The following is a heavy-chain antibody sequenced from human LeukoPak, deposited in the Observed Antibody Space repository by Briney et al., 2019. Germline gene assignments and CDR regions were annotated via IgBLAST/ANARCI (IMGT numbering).Heavy chain of an antibody. CDR2: IYTSGST. CDR3: ARGREGDGFRYFDY. CDR1: GGSISSYY. V-gene: IGHV4-4*09. Sequence: SETLSLTCTVSGGSISSYYWSWIRQPPGKGLEWIGNIYTSGSTNYNPSLKSRVTISVDTSKNQFSLKLSSVTAADTAVYYCARGREGDGFRYFDYWGQGTLVTVSS. J-gene: IGHJ4*02. D-gene: IGHD5-24*01.